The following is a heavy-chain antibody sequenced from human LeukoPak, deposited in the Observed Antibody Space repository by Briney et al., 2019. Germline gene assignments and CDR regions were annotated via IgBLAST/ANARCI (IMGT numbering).Heavy chain of an antibody. CDR2: IPYDGSNK. CDR1: GFIFSIYD. V-gene: IGHV3-30*02. CDR3: TKGSFDY. Sequence: GGSLRLSCAASGFIFSIYDMHWVRQAPGKGLEWVAFIPYDGSNKYYADSVKGRFTISRDNSKNTLYLQMNSLRPDDTAVYYCTKGSFDYWGQGTLVTVSS. J-gene: IGHJ4*02.